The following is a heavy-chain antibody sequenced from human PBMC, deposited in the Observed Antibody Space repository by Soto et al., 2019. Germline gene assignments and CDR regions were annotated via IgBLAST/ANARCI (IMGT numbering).Heavy chain of an antibody. J-gene: IGHJ5*02. CDR3: ARKGRGRNWFDL. D-gene: IGHD3-16*01. Sequence: QVQLVQSGADIKKPGASVNLSCRASGYTFTSYVIHWVRQAPGQRPEWLGWINAGNGNTLYSQKFQGRLTITRDTPANTVFVQLSSLRSEDTALYYCARKGRGRNWFDLWAREAWSPSPQ. V-gene: IGHV1-3*01. CDR1: GYTFTSYV. CDR2: INAGNGNT.